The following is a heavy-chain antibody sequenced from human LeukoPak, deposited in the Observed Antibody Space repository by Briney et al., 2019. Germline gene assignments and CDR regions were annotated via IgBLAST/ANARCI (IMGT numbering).Heavy chain of an antibody. J-gene: IGHJ4*02. CDR1: GYTFTGYY. V-gene: IGHV1-2*02. CDR3: AKEGRKTGNTYGYEFDS. CDR2: INPNSGGT. Sequence: GASVKVSCKASGYTFTGYYMHWVRQAPGQGLEWMGWINPNSGGTNYAQKFQGRVTMTRDTSISTAYMELSRLRAEDTAVYYCAKEGRKTGNTYGYEFDSWGQGTLVTVSS. D-gene: IGHD5-18*01.